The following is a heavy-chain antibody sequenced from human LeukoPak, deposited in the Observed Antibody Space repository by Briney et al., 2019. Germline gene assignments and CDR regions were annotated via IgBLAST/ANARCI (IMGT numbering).Heavy chain of an antibody. CDR2: ISAYNGNT. CDR1: GYSFTIFV. D-gene: IGHD6-13*01. CDR3: ARERISWSGDY. Sequence: ASVKVSCAASGYSFTIFVISRGRQAPGQGLEWMGWISAYNGNTNYAQKLQGRVTMTTDTSTSTAYMELRSLRSDDTAVYYPARERISWSGDYWGQGTLVSVCS. V-gene: IGHV1-18*01. J-gene: IGHJ4*02.